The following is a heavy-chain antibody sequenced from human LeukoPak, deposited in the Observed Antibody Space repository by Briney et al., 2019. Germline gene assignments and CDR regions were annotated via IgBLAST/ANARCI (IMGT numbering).Heavy chain of an antibody. CDR2: INPSGGST. CDR1: GYTFTRYY. D-gene: IGHD2-15*01. J-gene: IGHJ4*02. V-gene: IGHV1-46*01. Sequence: ASVKVSCKASGYTFTRYYMHWVRQAPGQGLEWMGRINPSGGSTSYAQKFQGGVTMTRDTPTSTVYMELNSLRSEDTGVYYCAKGYCSGGTCYSYDYWGQGTLVTVSS. CDR3: AKGYCSGGTCYSYDY.